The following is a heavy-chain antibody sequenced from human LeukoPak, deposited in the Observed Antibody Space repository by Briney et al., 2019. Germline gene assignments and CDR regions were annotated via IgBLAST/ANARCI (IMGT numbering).Heavy chain of an antibody. CDR1: GGSISSSSYY. D-gene: IGHD6-19*01. CDR3: ARSDQWLVPLDS. Sequence: SETLSLTCTVSGGSISSSSYYWGWIRQPPGKGLEWIGSIYYSGSTYYNPSLKSRVTISVDTSKDRFSLKLSSVTAADTAVYFCARSDQWLVPLDSWGQGTLVTVSS. J-gene: IGHJ4*02. CDR2: IYYSGST. V-gene: IGHV4-39*07.